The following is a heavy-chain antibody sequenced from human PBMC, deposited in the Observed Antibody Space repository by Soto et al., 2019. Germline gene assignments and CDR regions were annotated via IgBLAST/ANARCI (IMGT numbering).Heavy chain of an antibody. CDR3: ATVSWSLGAFDI. D-gene: IGHD2-8*02. CDR2: FDPEDGET. J-gene: IGHJ3*02. V-gene: IGHV1-24*01. Sequence: ASVKVSCKVSGYTLTELSMHWVRQAPGKGLEWMGGFDPEDGETIYAQKFQGRVTMTEDTSADTAYMELSSLRSEDTAVYYCATVSWSLGAFDIWGQGTMVTVSS. CDR1: GYTLTELS.